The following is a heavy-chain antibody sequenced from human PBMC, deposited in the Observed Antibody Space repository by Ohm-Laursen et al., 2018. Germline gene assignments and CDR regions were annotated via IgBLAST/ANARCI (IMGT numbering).Heavy chain of an antibody. V-gene: IGHV5-51*01. Sequence: GESLKISCKGSGYSFTSYWIGWVRQMPGKGLEWMGIIYPGDSNTRYSPSFQGQVTISADKSISTAYLQWSSLKASDTAMYYCVRQYCSITSCFNHFQHWGQGTLVTVSS. CDR1: GYSFTSYW. D-gene: IGHD2-2*01. J-gene: IGHJ1*01. CDR3: VRQYCSITSCFNHFQH. CDR2: IYPGDSNT.